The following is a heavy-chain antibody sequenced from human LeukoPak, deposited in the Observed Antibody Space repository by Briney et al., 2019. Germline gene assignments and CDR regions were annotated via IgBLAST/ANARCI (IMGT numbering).Heavy chain of an antibody. D-gene: IGHD1-26*01. V-gene: IGHV3-30-3*01. CDR1: GFTFSSYA. CDR2: ISYDGSNK. J-gene: IGHJ4*02. Sequence: GGSLRLSCAASGFTFSSYAMHWVRQAPGKGLEWVAVISYDGSNKYYADSVKGRFTISRDNSKNTLYLQMNSLRAEDTAVYYCARDQGENFDYWGQGTLVTVSS. CDR3: ARDQGENFDY.